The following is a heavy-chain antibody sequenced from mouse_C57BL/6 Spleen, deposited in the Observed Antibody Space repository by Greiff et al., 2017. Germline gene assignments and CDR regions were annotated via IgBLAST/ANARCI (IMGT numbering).Heavy chain of an antibody. J-gene: IGHJ1*03. CDR2: INPSSGDT. CDR3: ARDGGYPYWYFDV. CDR1: GYTFTSYT. D-gene: IGHD2-2*01. V-gene: IGHV1-4*01. Sequence: VQLQESGAELARPGASVKMSCKASGYTFTSYTLHWVKQRPGQGLEWIGYINPSSGDTKYNQKFKDKATLTADKSSSTAYMQLSSLTSEDSAVYYCARDGGYPYWYFDVWGTGTTVTVSS.